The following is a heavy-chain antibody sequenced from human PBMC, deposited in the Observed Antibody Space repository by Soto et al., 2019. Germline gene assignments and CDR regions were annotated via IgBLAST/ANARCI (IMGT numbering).Heavy chain of an antibody. D-gene: IGHD3-3*02. J-gene: IGHJ3*02. CDR1: GFIFSSYA. V-gene: IGHV3-23*01. Sequence: GGSLRLSCTASGFIFSSYAINWVRRAPGKGLEWLSGISPSGGFVLYADSIKGRFVTSRDNLKNTLYFQMNSLRADDTAVYYCAKKFHPGVEKHSFEMWGPGTLVTXS. CDR2: ISPSGGFV. CDR3: AKKFHPGVEKHSFEM.